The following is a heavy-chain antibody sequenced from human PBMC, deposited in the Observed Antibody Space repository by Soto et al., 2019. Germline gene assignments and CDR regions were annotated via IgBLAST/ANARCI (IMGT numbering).Heavy chain of an antibody. CDR3: ARMYSSGWAFDY. Sequence: QVQLQQWGAGLLKPSETLSLTCAVYGGSFSGYYWSWIRQPPGKGLEWIGEINHSGSTNYKPSLKSRVTISVDTCKNQFSLKLSSVTAADTAVYYCARMYSSGWAFDYWGQGTLVTVSS. V-gene: IGHV4-34*01. CDR1: GGSFSGYY. CDR2: INHSGST. J-gene: IGHJ4*02. D-gene: IGHD6-19*01.